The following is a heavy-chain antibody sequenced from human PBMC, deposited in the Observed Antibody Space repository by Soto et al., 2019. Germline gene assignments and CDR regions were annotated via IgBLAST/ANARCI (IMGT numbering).Heavy chain of an antibody. Sequence: PGESLKISCKGSGYSFTSYWISWVRQMPGKGLEWMGRIDPSDSYTNYSPSFQGHVTISADKSISTAYLQWSSLKASDTAMYYCASGPEGRMDVWGQGTTVTVSS. J-gene: IGHJ6*02. CDR3: ASGPEGRMDV. V-gene: IGHV5-10-1*01. CDR2: IDPSDSYT. CDR1: GYSFTSYW.